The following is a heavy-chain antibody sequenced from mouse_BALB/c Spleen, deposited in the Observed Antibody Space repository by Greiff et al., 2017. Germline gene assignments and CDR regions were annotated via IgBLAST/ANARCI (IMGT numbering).Heavy chain of an antibody. Sequence: EVMLVESGGGLVQPGGSRKLSCAASGFTFSSFGMHWVRQAPEKGLEWVAYISSGSSTIYYADTVKGRFTISRDNPKNTLFLQMTSLRSEDTAMYYCARGGNPLYYYAMDYWGQGTSVTVSS. CDR2: ISSGSSTI. J-gene: IGHJ4*01. CDR1: GFTFSSFG. V-gene: IGHV5-17*02. CDR3: ARGGNPLYYYAMDY. D-gene: IGHD2-1*01.